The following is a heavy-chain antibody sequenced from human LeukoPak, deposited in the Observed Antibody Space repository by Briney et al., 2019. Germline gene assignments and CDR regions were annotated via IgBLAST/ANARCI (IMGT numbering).Heavy chain of an antibody. Sequence: PSETLSLTCAVYIDSFSNYHWNWIRQTPAKGMEWIGEVNESGGTNISPSLRSRVILSVDTSKNQFSLKLISVTVADTAIYYCARGQGATVPQVGKNWFDPWGQGTRVTISS. CDR2: VNESGGT. J-gene: IGHJ5*02. CDR3: ARGQGATVPQVGKNWFDP. V-gene: IGHV4-34*01. CDR1: IDSFSNYH. D-gene: IGHD1-26*01.